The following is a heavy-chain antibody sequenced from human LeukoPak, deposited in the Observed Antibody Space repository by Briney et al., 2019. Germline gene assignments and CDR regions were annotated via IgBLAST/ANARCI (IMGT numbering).Heavy chain of an antibody. CDR2: IRYDGSNK. CDR3: AKLASGSHQVLDY. J-gene: IGHJ4*02. Sequence: PGGSLTLSCAASGFTFSSYGMHWVRQAPAKGLEWVAFIRYDGSNKYYADSVQGRFTISRDNSKNTLYLQMNSLRAEDTAVYYCAKLASGSHQVLDYWGQGTLVTVSS. D-gene: IGHD1-26*01. CDR1: GFTFSSYG. V-gene: IGHV3-30*02.